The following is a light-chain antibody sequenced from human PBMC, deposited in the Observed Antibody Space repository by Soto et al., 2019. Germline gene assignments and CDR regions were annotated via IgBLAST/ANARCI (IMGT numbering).Light chain of an antibody. CDR2: VDSDGSH. CDR3: QTWGTGIRV. J-gene: IGLJ3*02. Sequence: QSVLTQLPSASASLGASVKLTCTLSSGHISHAIAWHQQRPDKGPRFLMKVDSDGSHITGDGIPDRFSGSSSGAERYLIISSLQSEDEADYYCQTWGTGIRVFGGGTKLTVL. V-gene: IGLV4-69*01. CDR1: SGHISHA.